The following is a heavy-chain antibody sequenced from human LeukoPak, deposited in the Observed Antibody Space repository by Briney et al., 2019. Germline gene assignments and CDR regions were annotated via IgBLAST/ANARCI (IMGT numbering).Heavy chain of an antibody. CDR1: GYSISSGYY. Sequence: SETLSLTCAVSGYSISSGYYWGWIRQPPGKGLEWIGSSYHSGSTYYNPSLKSRFTISADTSKNQFSLNLSSVTAADTAVYYCAREIRYCSSTSCYGGYGMDVWGKGTTVTVSS. CDR3: AREIRYCSSTSCYGGYGMDV. V-gene: IGHV4-38-2*01. D-gene: IGHD2-2*01. J-gene: IGHJ6*04. CDR2: SYHSGST.